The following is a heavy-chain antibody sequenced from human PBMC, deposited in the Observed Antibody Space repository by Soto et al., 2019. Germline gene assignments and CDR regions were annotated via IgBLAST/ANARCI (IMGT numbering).Heavy chain of an antibody. CDR2: ISSSGSTI. V-gene: IGHV3-48*03. CDR1: GFTFSSYE. CDR3: ARDEVYGSGSLHAYFRDYYYYYGMDV. J-gene: IGHJ6*02. D-gene: IGHD3-10*01. Sequence: VGSLRLSCAASGFTFSSYEMNWVRQARGKGLEWVSYISSSGSTIYYADSVKGRFTISRDNAKNSLYLQMNSLRAEDTAVYYCARDEVYGSGSLHAYFRDYYYYYGMDVWGQGTTVTVSS.